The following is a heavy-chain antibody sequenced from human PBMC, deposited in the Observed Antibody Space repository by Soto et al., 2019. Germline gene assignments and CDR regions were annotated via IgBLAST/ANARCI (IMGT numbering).Heavy chain of an antibody. Sequence: QVQLVESGGGVVQPGRSLRLSCAASGFTFSSYAMHWVRQAPGKGLEWVAVISYDGSNKYYADSVKGRFTISRDNSKSTLQLQMNSLRAEDTAVYYCARGALAGSRNGDGMDVWGQGTTVTVSS. CDR1: GFTFSSYA. CDR3: ARGALAGSRNGDGMDV. D-gene: IGHD6-19*01. CDR2: ISYDGSNK. J-gene: IGHJ6*02. V-gene: IGHV3-30-3*01.